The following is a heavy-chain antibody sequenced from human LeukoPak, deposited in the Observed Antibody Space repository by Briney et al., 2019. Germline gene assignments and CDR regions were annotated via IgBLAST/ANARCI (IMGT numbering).Heavy chain of an antibody. CDR2: IFHSGGT. J-gene: IGHJ6*03. D-gene: IGHD2/OR15-2a*01. Sequence: PSETPFLTCTVSGGSISSYYCTWIRQPPGKGLEWIGYIFHSGGTNFNPSLKSRVIISVDTSKNQFSLKLSSVTAADTAVYYCARVVHYCPTHDCKTPYYYMDVWGKGTTVTVSS. CDR1: GGSISSYY. V-gene: IGHV4-59*01. CDR3: ARVVHYCPTHDCKTPYYYMDV.